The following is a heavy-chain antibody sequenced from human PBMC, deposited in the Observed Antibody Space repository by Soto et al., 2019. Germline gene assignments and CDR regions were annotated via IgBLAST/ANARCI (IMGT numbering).Heavy chain of an antibody. CDR2: ISYDGSNK. CDR3: ARDGDIVVVPAAILGYYYYGMDV. J-gene: IGHJ6*02. V-gene: IGHV3-30-3*01. CDR1: GFTFSSYA. D-gene: IGHD2-2*02. Sequence: PGGSLRLSCAASGFTFSSYAMHWVRQAPGKGLEWVAVISYDGSNKYYADSVKGRFTISRDNSKNTLYLQMNSLRAEDTAVYYCARDGDIVVVPAAILGYYYYGMDVWGQGTTVTVSS.